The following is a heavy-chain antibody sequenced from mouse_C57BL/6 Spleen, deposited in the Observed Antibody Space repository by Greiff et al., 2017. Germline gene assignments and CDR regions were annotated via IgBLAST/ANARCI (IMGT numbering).Heavy chain of an antibody. CDR3: ARRGYDYDDYAMDY. D-gene: IGHD2-4*01. Sequence: VKLQQSGAELVMPGASVKLSCKASGYTFTSYWMHWVKQRPGQGLEWIGEIDPSDSYTNYNQKFKGKSTLTVDKSSSTAYMQLSSLTSEDSAVYYCARRGYDYDDYAMDYWGQGTSVTVSS. CDR1: GYTFTSYW. V-gene: IGHV1-69*01. CDR2: IDPSDSYT. J-gene: IGHJ4*01.